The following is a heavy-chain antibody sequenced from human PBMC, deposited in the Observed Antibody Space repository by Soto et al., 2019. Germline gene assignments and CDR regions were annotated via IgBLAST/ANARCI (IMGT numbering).Heavy chain of an antibody. CDR3: ARVERGTATTVVDAFDI. J-gene: IGHJ3*02. V-gene: IGHV4-34*01. D-gene: IGHD1-1*01. CDR1: GGFVSSGSYY. CDR2: MSHSGGT. Sequence: QVQLQQWGAGLLKPSETLSLTCAVYGGFVSSGSYYWSWIRQPPGKGLEWIGEMSHSGGTHFNPSLKSRVTTSVDTSKNQFSLMMSSVTAADTAVYYCARVERGTATTVVDAFDIWGPGTMVTVSS.